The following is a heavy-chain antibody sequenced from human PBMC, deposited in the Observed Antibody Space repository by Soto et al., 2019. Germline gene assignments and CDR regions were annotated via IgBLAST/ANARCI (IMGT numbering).Heavy chain of an antibody. CDR1: GFTFSSYA. J-gene: IGHJ4*02. CDR2: ISSNGGST. Sequence: EVQLVESGGGLVQPGGSLRLSCSASGFTFSSYAMHWVRQAPGKGLEYVSGISSNGGSTYYADSVKGRFTISRDNSKNTLSLQMSSLRAADTAVYYCVKNRGSWYGPSDYWGQGTLVTVSS. D-gene: IGHD6-13*01. V-gene: IGHV3-64D*06. CDR3: VKNRGSWYGPSDY.